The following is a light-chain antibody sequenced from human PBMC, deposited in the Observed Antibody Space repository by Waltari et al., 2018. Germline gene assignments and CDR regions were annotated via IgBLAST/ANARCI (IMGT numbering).Light chain of an antibody. Sequence: DIQMTQSPSTLSAFVGDRVTITCRASQSISNWLAWYQQKPGKAPRLLIYKASTLESGVPSRFSGSGSGTEFTLTISSLQPDDIGSYYCQQYNSYSHTFGQGTKVEIK. CDR3: QQYNSYSHT. CDR1: QSISNW. V-gene: IGKV1-5*03. J-gene: IGKJ2*01. CDR2: KAS.